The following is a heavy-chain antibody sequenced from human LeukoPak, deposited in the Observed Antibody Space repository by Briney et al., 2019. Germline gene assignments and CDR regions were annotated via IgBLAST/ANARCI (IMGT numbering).Heavy chain of an antibody. J-gene: IGHJ4*02. CDR2: ISGGPGTT. V-gene: IGHV3-23*01. Sequence: PGGSLRLSCAASGFTFSSYAMAWVRQAPGKGLEWVSTISGGPGTTYYADSVKGRLTISRDNFRDMVYLQMNSLRAEDTAVYYCAGDYDYVWGSYRYFFGYWGQGTLVTVSS. CDR1: GFTFSSYA. CDR3: AGDYDYVWGSYRYFFGY. D-gene: IGHD3-16*02.